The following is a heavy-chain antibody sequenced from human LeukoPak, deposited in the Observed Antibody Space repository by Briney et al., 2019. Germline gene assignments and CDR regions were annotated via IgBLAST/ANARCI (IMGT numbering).Heavy chain of an antibody. V-gene: IGHV4-34*01. CDR1: GGSFEGYF. J-gene: IGHJ4*02. D-gene: IGHD3-22*01. CDR2: VNHGGST. Sequence: SETLSLTCSAYGGSFEGYFWSWIRQPPGEGLEWIGEVNHGGSTNYNPSLKSRVTISVDTSRTQFSLNLRSVTAADTAVYYCARGPPLAYYGTGGYYFFDYWGEGILVTVSP. CDR3: ARGPPLAYYGTGGYYFFDY.